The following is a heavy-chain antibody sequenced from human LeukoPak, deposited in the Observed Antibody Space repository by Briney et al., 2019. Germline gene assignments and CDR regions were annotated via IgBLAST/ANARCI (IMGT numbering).Heavy chain of an antibody. J-gene: IGHJ5*02. CDR1: GFTFSNYG. Sequence: GGSLRLSCAASGFTFSNYGMTWVRQAPGKGLEWVANIKQDGSEKNYVDSVKGRFTISRDNAKNSLYLQTNSLRAEDMAVYYCARGHVWFDPWGQGTLVTVSS. CDR2: IKQDGSEK. CDR3: ARGHVWFDP. V-gene: IGHV3-7*05.